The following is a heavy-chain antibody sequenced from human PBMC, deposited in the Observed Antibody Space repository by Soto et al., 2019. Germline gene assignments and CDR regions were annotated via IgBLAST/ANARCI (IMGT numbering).Heavy chain of an antibody. CDR3: AREHDDVYYYHYYLDV. J-gene: IGHJ6*03. V-gene: IGHV3-21*01. Sequence: NPGGSLRLSCAASGFTFSSYSMNWVRQAPGKGLEWVSSISSSSSYIYYADSVKGRFTISRDNAKNSLYLQMNSLRAEDTAVYYCAREHDDVYYYHYYLDVPGKGTTVTVSS. CDR1: GFTFSSYS. D-gene: IGHD3-3*01. CDR2: ISSSSSYI.